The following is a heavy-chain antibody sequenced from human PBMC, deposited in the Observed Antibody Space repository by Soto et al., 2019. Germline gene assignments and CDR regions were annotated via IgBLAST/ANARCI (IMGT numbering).Heavy chain of an antibody. V-gene: IGHV3-9*01. CDR2: ISWNSGSI. J-gene: IGHJ3*02. Sequence: GGSLRLSCAASGFTFDDYAMHWVRQAPGKGLEWVSGISWNSGSIGYADSVKGRFTISRDNAKNSLYLQMNSLRAEDTALYYCAKPVVPAAIRDAFDIWGQGTMVTVSS. CDR1: GFTFDDYA. CDR3: AKPVVPAAIRDAFDI. D-gene: IGHD2-2*02.